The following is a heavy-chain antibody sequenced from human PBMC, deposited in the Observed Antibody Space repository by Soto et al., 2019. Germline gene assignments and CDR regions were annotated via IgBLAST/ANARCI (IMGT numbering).Heavy chain of an antibody. V-gene: IGHV3-23*01. CDR1: GFTFSSYA. CDR2: ISGSGDST. J-gene: IGHJ6*02. CDR3: AKDRDGAAAGPTKFYGMDV. Sequence: PGGSLRLSCAASGFTFSSYAMSWVRQAPGKGLEWVSVISGSGDSTYYAASVRGRFTISRDNSKNTLYLQMNSLRAEDTAVYYCAKDRDGAAAGPTKFYGMDVWGQGSTVTVSS. D-gene: IGHD6-13*01.